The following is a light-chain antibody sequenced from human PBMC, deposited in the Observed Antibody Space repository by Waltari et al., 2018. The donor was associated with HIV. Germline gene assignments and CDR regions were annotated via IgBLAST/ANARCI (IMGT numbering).Light chain of an antibody. CDR1: SSNIGANP. CDR2: ANT. J-gene: IGLJ2*01. Sequence: QSVLPQPPSASGPPGPCVTIPYSGRSSNIGANPVNFFQQLPGTAPKPLIYANTQRPSGFPERFSCSKSGTSASLAISWLQSEDEADYYCAAWDDSLNGVVFGGGTKLTV. CDR3: AAWDDSLNGVV. V-gene: IGLV1-44*01.